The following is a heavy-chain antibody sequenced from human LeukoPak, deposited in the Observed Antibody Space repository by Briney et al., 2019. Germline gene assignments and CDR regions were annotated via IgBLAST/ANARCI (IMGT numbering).Heavy chain of an antibody. J-gene: IGHJ5*02. CDR2: IYYSGST. Sequence: SETLSLTCTVSGGSISSSSYYRGWIRQPPGKGLEWIGSIYYSGSTYYNPSLKSRVTISVDTSKNQFSLKLSSVTAADTAVYYCARAYYDYIWGSYPGWFDPWGQGTLVTVSS. V-gene: IGHV4-39*01. CDR1: GGSISSSSYY. D-gene: IGHD3-16*02. CDR3: ARAYYDYIWGSYPGWFDP.